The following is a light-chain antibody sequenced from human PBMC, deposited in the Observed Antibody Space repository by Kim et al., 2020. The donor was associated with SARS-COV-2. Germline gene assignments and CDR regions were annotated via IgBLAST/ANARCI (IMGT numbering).Light chain of an antibody. Sequence: SISRGERASHSCRAGQNVSVNLARYRQKPGHTPRLLIFRGTARAAGIPARFTASGSGTEFTLTITSLQSEDFAVYFCQQYINWPYTFGQGTKLEI. V-gene: IGKV3-15*01. CDR3: QQYINWPYT. CDR1: QNVSVN. J-gene: IGKJ2*01. CDR2: RGT.